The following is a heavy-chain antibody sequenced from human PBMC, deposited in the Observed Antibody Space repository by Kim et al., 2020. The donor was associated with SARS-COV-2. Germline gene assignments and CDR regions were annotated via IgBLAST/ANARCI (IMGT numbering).Heavy chain of an antibody. D-gene: IGHD1-1*01. V-gene: IGHV3-23*01. CDR2: RT. J-gene: IGHJ6*02. CDR3: AKGGTRGLDV. Sequence: RTYYADCVKGRFSISRDNSKNTLYLQMNSLRGEDTAVYYCAKGGTRGLDVWGQGTTVTVSS.